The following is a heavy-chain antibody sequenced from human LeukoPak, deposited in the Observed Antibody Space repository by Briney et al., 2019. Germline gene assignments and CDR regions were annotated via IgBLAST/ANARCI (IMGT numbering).Heavy chain of an antibody. CDR2: IKQDGSEK. CDR1: GFTFSGYW. V-gene: IGHV3-7*01. J-gene: IGHJ6*03. CDR3: ARDFYYYIDV. Sequence: VGSLRLSCTASGFTFSGYWMTWVRQAPGKGLEWVANIKQDGSEKHYVDSVRGRFTISRENAKNSLYLQMNSLRAEDTAVYYCARDFYYYIDVWGKGTTVTVSS.